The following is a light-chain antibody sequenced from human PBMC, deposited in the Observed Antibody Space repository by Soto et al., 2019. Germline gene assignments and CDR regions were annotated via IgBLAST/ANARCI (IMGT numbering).Light chain of an antibody. J-gene: IGKJ1*01. V-gene: IGKV1-12*01. CDR2: DAS. Sequence: DIQMTQSPSSVSASAGDAVTSTSRKSLGISSLIAWYQQKPGKAPKLLVYDASTLEGGVPSSFSGSGSATEFILTISRLQADDFATYYCQQYKDGAWTFGQGTKVDIK. CDR3: QQYKDGAWT. CDR1: LGISSL.